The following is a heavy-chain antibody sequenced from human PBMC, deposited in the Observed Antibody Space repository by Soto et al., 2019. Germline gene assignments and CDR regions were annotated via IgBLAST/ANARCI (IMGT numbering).Heavy chain of an antibody. J-gene: IGHJ4*02. CDR1: GYTFTTYF. D-gene: IGHD3-22*01. CDR3: ARALYYYDSSGYYYNYYFDY. CDR2: INPSGGSS. Sequence: GASVKVSCKASGYTFTTYFMHWVRQAPGQGPEWMGIINPSGGSSSYAQKFQGRVSVTRDTSTSTAYMDLSSLRSDDTAMYYCARALYYYDSSGYYYNYYFDYWGQGTLVTVSS. V-gene: IGHV1-46*01.